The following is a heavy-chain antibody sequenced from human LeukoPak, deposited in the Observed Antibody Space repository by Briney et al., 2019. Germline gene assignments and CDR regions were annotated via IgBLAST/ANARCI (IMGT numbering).Heavy chain of an antibody. Sequence: GRSLRLSCAASGFTFYDYAMHWVRQAPGKGLEWVSGISWNSGSIGYADSVKGRFTISRDNAKNSLYLQMNSLRAEDTALYYCAKDMGYDILTGYPWGFDYWGQGTLVTVSS. V-gene: IGHV3-9*01. CDR1: GFTFYDYA. J-gene: IGHJ4*02. CDR3: AKDMGYDILTGYPWGFDY. D-gene: IGHD3-9*01. CDR2: ISWNSGSI.